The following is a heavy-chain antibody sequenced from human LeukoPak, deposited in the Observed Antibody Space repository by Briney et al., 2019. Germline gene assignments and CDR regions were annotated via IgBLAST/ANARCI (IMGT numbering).Heavy chain of an antibody. J-gene: IGHJ4*02. D-gene: IGHD4-17*01. CDR3: ASMGDYPGYFDY. CDR1: GFTFSSYW. CDR2: IYSGGST. V-gene: IGHV3-66*01. Sequence: GGSLRLSCAASGFTFSSYWMSWVRQAPGKGLEWVSLIYSGGSTYYADSVKGRFTISRDNSKNTLYLQMNSLRAEDTAVYYCASMGDYPGYFDYWGQGTLVTVSS.